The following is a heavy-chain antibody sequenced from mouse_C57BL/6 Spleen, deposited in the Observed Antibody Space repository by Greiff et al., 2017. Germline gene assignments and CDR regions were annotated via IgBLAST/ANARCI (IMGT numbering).Heavy chain of an antibody. D-gene: IGHD2-2*01. Sequence: QVQLQQSGAELVRPGASVTLSCKASGYTFTDYEMHWVKQTPVHGLEWIGAIDPETGGTAYNQKFKGKAILTADKSSSTAYMELRSLTSEDSAVXYCTSGGYGYDWFAYWGQGTLVTVSA. CDR2: IDPETGGT. V-gene: IGHV1-15*01. CDR3: TSGGYGYDWFAY. CDR1: GYTFTDYE. J-gene: IGHJ3*01.